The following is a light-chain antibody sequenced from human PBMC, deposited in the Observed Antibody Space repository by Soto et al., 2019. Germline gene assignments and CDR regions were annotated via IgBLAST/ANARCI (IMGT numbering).Light chain of an antibody. CDR3: QHYDSSRT. Sequence: DIVLTQSPGTLSLSPGESATLSCRASQSVDSTYITWYQQKPGQAPRLLMYGTSGRATGIPDRFSGSGSGTDFPLTISRLEPEDFAVYYCQHYDSSRTFGQGTKVEIK. CDR2: GTS. CDR1: QSVDSTY. J-gene: IGKJ1*01. V-gene: IGKV3-20*01.